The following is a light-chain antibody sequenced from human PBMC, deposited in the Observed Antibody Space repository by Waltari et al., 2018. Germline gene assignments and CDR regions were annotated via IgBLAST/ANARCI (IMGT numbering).Light chain of an antibody. CDR2: SNG. V-gene: IGLV1-44*01. CDR3: ATWDDSLRGRV. CDR1: SSNIGNNI. Sequence: QPVLTQPPSASGTPGQRVTISCSGSSSNIGNNIVSWYQQHPGTAPKLLMYSNGQRPSGVPDRISGSKSGTSASLAISGLQSEDEADYYCATWDDSLRGRVFGGGTKLTVL. J-gene: IGLJ3*02.